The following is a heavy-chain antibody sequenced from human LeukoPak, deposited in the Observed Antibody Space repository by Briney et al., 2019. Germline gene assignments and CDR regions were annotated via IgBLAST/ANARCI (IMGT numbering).Heavy chain of an antibody. Sequence: ASVKVSCKASGYTFTSYGISWVRQAPGQGLEWMGWISAYNGNTNYAQKLQGRVTMTTDTSTSTAYMELRSLRSDDTAVYYCARGAYYYDSSGYDYFDYWGQGTLVTVSS. V-gene: IGHV1-18*01. D-gene: IGHD3-22*01. J-gene: IGHJ4*02. CDR2: ISAYNGNT. CDR3: ARGAYYYDSSGYDYFDY. CDR1: GYTFTSYG.